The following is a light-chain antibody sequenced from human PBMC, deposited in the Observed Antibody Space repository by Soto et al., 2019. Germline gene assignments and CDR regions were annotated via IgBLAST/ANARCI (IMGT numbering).Light chain of an antibody. CDR1: QSLSYNY. J-gene: IGKJ1*01. V-gene: IGKV3-20*01. CDR3: QQYFTSPRT. Sequence: EIVLTQSPGTLSLSPGERATLSCTASQSLSYNYVAWYQQKPGQAPRLLIFGASNRATGIPDRFSGSGFGTDFTLTISSLEPDDFAVYYCQQYFTSPRTLGPGTKVEIK. CDR2: GAS.